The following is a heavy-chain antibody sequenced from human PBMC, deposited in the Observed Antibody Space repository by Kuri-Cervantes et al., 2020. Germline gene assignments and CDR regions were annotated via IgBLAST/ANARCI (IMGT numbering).Heavy chain of an antibody. CDR2: IYYSGST. CDR3: ARHLRQAGSGWWGALDAFDI. D-gene: IGHD6-19*01. CDR1: GGSISSSSYY. Sequence: GSLRLSCTVSGGSISSSSYYWGWIRQPPGKGLEWIGSIYYSGSTYYNPSLKSRVTISVDTSKNQFSLKLSSVTAADTAVYYCARHLRQAGSGWWGALDAFDIWGQGTMVTVSS. J-gene: IGHJ3*02. V-gene: IGHV4-39*01.